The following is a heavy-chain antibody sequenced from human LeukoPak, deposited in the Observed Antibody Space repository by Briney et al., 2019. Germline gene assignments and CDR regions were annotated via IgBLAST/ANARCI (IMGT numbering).Heavy chain of an antibody. CDR2: IHHSGNT. CDR3: ASRIGWYRYDY. Sequence: GSLRLSCAASGFTFSSFWMSWVRQAPGKGLEWIGEIHHSGNTNYHPSLKSRLAISVDKSKTQFSLKLTSVTAADTAVYFCASRIGWYRYDYWGQGTLVTVSS. CDR1: GFTFSSFW. J-gene: IGHJ4*02. D-gene: IGHD6-19*01. V-gene: IGHV4-4*01.